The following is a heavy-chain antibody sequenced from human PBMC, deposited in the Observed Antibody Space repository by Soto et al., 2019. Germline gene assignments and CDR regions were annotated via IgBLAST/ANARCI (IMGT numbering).Heavy chain of an antibody. D-gene: IGHD6-6*01. V-gene: IGHV3-21*01. Sequence: GGSLRLSCAASGFTFSSYSMNWVRQAPGKGLEWVSSISSSSSYIYYADSVKGRFTISRDNAKNSLYLQMNSLRAEDTAVYYCARGIAARFLSGYYYGMDVWGQGTTVTVSS. CDR3: ARGIAARFLSGYYYGMDV. CDR2: ISSSSSYI. CDR1: GFTFSSYS. J-gene: IGHJ6*02.